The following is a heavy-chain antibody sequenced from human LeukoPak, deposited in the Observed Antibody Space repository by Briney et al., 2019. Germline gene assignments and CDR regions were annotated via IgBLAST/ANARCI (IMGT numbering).Heavy chain of an antibody. V-gene: IGHV4-31*03. J-gene: IGHJ5*02. CDR3: ARDRCLNLFDP. CDR2: IYYSGST. Sequence: SQTLSLTCSLSGGSISSGGDYWRWIRQHPGKGLEWIGYIYYSGSTYYNPSLKSRVTISVDTSKNQFSLKLSSVTAADTAVYFCARDRCLNLFDPWGQGTLVTVSS. D-gene: IGHD3-16*02. CDR1: GGSISSGGDY.